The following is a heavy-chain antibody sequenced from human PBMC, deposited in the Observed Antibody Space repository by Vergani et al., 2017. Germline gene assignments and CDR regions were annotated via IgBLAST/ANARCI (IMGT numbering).Heavy chain of an antibody. V-gene: IGHV3-23*01. CDR2: LSACDRRT. CDR3: AKVGRSEVAGTFGAFDI. CDR1: GFTFIMHA. D-gene: IGHD6-19*01. Sequence: EVQLLESGGDLVQPGGSLRLSCAASGFTFIMHAMSWVRQAPGKGLEWVSTLSACDRRTHYADSVKGRFTISRDNSKNTLFLHMNSLRTEDTAVYYCAKVGRSEVAGTFGAFDIWGQGTMVTVSS. J-gene: IGHJ3*02.